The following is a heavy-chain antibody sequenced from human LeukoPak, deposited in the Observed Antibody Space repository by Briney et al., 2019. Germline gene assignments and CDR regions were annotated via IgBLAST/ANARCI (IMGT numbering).Heavy chain of an antibody. CDR1: GGTFSSYT. CDR3: AEPHYYDSSGYRGAFDI. CDR2: IIPILGIA. Sequence: SVKVPCKASGGTFSSYTISWVRQAPGQGLEWMGRIIPILGIANYAQKFQGRVTITADKSTSTAYMELSSLRSEDTAVYYCAEPHYYDSSGYRGAFDIWGQGTMVTVSS. D-gene: IGHD3-22*01. V-gene: IGHV1-69*02. J-gene: IGHJ3*02.